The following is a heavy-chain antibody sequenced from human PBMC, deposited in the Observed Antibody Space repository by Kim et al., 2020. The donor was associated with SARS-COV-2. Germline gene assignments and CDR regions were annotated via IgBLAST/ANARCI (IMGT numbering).Heavy chain of an antibody. J-gene: IGHJ5*02. D-gene: IGHD3-22*01. Sequence: PSLKRRVTISVATSKHHFSLKLSSVTAADTAVYYCARAKRSMIGRGWFDPWGQGTLVTVSS. CDR3: ARAKRSMIGRGWFDP. V-gene: IGHV4-34*01.